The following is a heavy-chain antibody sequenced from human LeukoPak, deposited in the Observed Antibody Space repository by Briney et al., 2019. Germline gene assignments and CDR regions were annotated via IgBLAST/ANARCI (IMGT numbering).Heavy chain of an antibody. V-gene: IGHV3-23*01. J-gene: IGHJ4*02. D-gene: IGHD2-15*01. CDR3: LGYFSGGNCYSGGY. CDR1: GFTFSSYA. CDR2: ISGSGGST. Sequence: SGGSLRLSCAASGFTFSSYAMSWVRQAPGKGLEWVSAISGSGGSTYYADSVKGRFTISRDNSKNTQSLQMNRLRAEDTAVYYCLGYFSGGNCYSGGYWGQGTLVTVSS.